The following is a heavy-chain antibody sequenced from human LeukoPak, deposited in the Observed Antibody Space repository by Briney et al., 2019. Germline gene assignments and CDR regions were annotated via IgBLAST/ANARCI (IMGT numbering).Heavy chain of an antibody. CDR1: GFTFSNYA. D-gene: IGHD2-15*01. CDR3: AKSRDIVVVVAATNYDY. Sequence: GGSLRLSCAVSGFTFSNYAMSWVRQAPGKGLEWVSLIGAAGVGAYYPDSVKGRFTISRDNSKNTLYLQMNSLRAEDTAVYYCAKSRDIVVVVAATNYDYWGQGTLVTVSS. CDR2: IGAAGVGA. V-gene: IGHV3-23*01. J-gene: IGHJ4*02.